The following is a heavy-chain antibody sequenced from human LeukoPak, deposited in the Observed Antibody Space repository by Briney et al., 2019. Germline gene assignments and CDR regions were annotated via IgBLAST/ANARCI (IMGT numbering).Heavy chain of an antibody. V-gene: IGHV4-4*09. CDR1: GRSLSSYY. Sequence: SETLSLTRTVSGRSLSSYYWSWNRQPPGKVLEWIGYIYTSGSTNYHPSLKTRVTIPVDTSKNQSSLSRGCVTAADRAVYYCARHRIRNYYYYYMDLWGKGTTVTVSS. J-gene: IGHJ6*03. CDR2: IYTSGST. D-gene: IGHD5-18*01. CDR3: ARHRIRNYYYYYMDL.